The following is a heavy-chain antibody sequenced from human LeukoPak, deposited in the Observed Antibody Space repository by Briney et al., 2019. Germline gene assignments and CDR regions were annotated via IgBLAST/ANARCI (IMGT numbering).Heavy chain of an antibody. J-gene: IGHJ6*02. CDR1: GYTFTSYY. V-gene: IGHV1-46*01. Sequence: ASVKVSCKASGYTFTSYYMHWVRQAPGQGLEWMGIINPSGGSTSHAQKFQGRVTMTRDTSTSTVYMELSSLRSEDTAVYYCAREQDKIRPGYDFWSGYSDYYYYGMDVWGQGTTVTVSS. D-gene: IGHD3-3*01. CDR2: INPSGGST. CDR3: AREQDKIRPGYDFWSGYSDYYYYGMDV.